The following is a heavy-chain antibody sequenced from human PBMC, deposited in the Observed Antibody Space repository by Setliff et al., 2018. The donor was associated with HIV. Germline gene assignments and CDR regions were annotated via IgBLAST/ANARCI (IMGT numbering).Heavy chain of an antibody. CDR2: IIPIFGTA. D-gene: IGHD3-22*01. CDR3: ARDYYDSSGYIFFPGLPDY. V-gene: IGHV1-69*01. Sequence: GGTFSSYAISWVRQAPGQGLEWMGGIIPIFGTANYAQKFQGRVTITADESTSTAYMELSRLRSDDTAVYYCARDYYDSSGYIFFPGLPDYWGQGTLVTVSS. J-gene: IGHJ4*02. CDR1: GGTFSSYA.